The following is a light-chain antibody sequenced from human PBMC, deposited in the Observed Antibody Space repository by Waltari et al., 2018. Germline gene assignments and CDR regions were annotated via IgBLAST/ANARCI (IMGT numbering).Light chain of an antibody. CDR2: GAS. J-gene: IGKJ5*01. V-gene: IGKV3-15*01. CDR3: QQYHGWPLIT. CDR1: QSVSSK. Sequence: DTVMTQPATLSVSPGERVTLSCRASQSVSSKLAWYQQKRGQAPRLLIYGASTRVSDVPDRFSGSGSGTEFILTISSLRSEDLAVYFCQQYHGWPLITFGQGTRLEIK.